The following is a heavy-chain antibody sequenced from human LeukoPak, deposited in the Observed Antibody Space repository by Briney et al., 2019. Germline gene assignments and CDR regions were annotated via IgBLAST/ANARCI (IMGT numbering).Heavy chain of an antibody. CDR2: MNPNSGNT. J-gene: IGHJ6*03. CDR1: GYTFTSYD. CDR3: ARGKRHSSSSAWFDYYYYMDV. V-gene: IGHV1-8*03. Sequence: ASVKVSCKASGYTFTSYDINWVRQATGQGLEWMGWMNPNSGNTGYAQKFQGRVTITRNTSISTAYMELSSLRSEDTAVYYCARGKRHSSSSAWFDYYYYMDVWGKGTTVTLSS. D-gene: IGHD6-13*01.